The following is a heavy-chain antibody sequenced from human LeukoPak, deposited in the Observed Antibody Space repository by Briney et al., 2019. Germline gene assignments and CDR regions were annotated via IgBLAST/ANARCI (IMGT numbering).Heavy chain of an antibody. CDR1: GGSFSGYY. D-gene: IGHD5-24*01. CDR3: ARGDGYNAY. Sequence: SETLSLTCAVYGGSFSGYYWSWIRQPPGKGLEWIGEINHSGSTNYNPSLKSRVTISVDTPKNQFSLKLSSVTAADTAVYYCARGDGYNAYWGQGTLVTVSS. V-gene: IGHV4-34*01. CDR2: INHSGST. J-gene: IGHJ4*02.